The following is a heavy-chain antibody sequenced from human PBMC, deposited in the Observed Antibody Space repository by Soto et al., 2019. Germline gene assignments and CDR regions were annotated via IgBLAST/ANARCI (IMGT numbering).Heavy chain of an antibody. J-gene: IGHJ4*02. Sequence: GGSLRLSCAASGFTFSSYAMHWVRQAPGKGLEWVAVISYDGSNKYYADSVKGRFTISRDNSKNTLYLQMNSLRAEDTAVYYCARDRYYGSGSYYYFDYWGQGTLVTVSS. CDR1: GFTFSSYA. D-gene: IGHD3-10*01. CDR3: ARDRYYGSGSYYYFDY. V-gene: IGHV3-30-3*01. CDR2: ISYDGSNK.